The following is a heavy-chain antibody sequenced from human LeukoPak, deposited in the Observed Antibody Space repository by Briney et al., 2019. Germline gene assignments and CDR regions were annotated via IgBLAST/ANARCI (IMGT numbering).Heavy chain of an antibody. J-gene: IGHJ4*01. CDR3: ARTYGSGSYYANFDY. D-gene: IGHD3-10*01. Sequence: PSETLSLTCTVSGGSISSSNYYWGWIRQPPGKGLEWIGSIYYSGSTYYNSSLKSRVTVPVDTSKNQFSLKLSSVTAADTAVYYCARTYGSGSYYANFDYWGQEPWSPSPQ. CDR1: GGSISSSNYY. CDR2: IYYSGST. V-gene: IGHV4-39*01.